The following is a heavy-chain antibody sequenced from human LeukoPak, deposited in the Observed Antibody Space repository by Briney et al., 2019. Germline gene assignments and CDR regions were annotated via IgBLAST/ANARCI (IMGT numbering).Heavy chain of an antibody. Sequence: PGGSLRLSCAASGFIFDTYGMHWVRQAPGKGLEWVAVIWYDGSKKYYADSVKGRFTISRDNAKNSLYLQMNSLRAEDTAVYYCVSSGQLAYYFDYWGQGTLVTVSS. V-gene: IGHV3-33*03. CDR3: VSSGQLAYYFDY. D-gene: IGHD6-13*01. CDR1: GFIFDTYG. J-gene: IGHJ4*02. CDR2: IWYDGSKK.